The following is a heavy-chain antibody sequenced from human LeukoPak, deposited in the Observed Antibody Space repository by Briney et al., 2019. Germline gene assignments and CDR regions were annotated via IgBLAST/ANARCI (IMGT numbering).Heavy chain of an antibody. CDR3: ARNGQDTASDY. D-gene: IGHD5-18*01. V-gene: IGHV3-23*01. Sequence: GGSLRLSCAASGFTFSSYGMHWVRQAPGKGLEWVSAISGSGGSTYYADSVKGRFTISRDNSKNTLYLQMNSLRAEDTAVYYCARNGQDTASDYWGQGTLVTVSS. CDR2: ISGSGGST. CDR1: GFTFSSYG. J-gene: IGHJ4*02.